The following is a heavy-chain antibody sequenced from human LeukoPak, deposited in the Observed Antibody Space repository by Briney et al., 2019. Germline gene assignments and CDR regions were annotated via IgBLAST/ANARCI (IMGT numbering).Heavy chain of an antibody. CDR2: ISGGGGST. J-gene: IGHJ4*02. CDR1: GFTFSSYA. Sequence: PGKSLRLSCAASGFTFSSYAMTWVRQAPGKGLEWVSGISGGGGSTDYADSVKGRFTISRDNSNNTLYLQLNSLRAEDTALYYCAKGGSGWYRSHFDYWGQGTLVTVSS. V-gene: IGHV3-23*01. D-gene: IGHD6-19*01. CDR3: AKGGSGWYRSHFDY.